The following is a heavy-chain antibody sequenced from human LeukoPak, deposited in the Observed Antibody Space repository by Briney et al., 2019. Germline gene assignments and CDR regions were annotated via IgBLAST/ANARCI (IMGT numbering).Heavy chain of an antibody. CDR2: ISSSTI. Sequence: GGSLRLSCAASGFTVSSNYMSWVRQAPGKGLEWVSYISSSTIYYADSVKGRFTISRDNAKNSLYLQMNSLRAEDTAVYYCARDHAYDSSGYYANTEGYWGQGTLVTVSS. CDR1: GFTVSSNY. V-gene: IGHV3-48*01. D-gene: IGHD3-22*01. J-gene: IGHJ4*02. CDR3: ARDHAYDSSGYYANTEGY.